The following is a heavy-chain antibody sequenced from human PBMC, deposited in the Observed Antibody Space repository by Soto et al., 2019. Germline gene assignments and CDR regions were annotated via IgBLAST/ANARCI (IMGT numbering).Heavy chain of an antibody. Sequence: ASVKVSCKASGGTFSSYAISWVRQAPGQGLEWVGGIIRIFGTANYAQKIQSRVTITADESTSTAYMKLSSLRSEDTAVYYYSMRSTTMVRGAPTPLYYYYGMDVWGQGSTVTVSS. CDR1: GGTFSSYA. J-gene: IGHJ6*01. D-gene: IGHD3-10*01. CDR3: SMRSTTMVRGAPTPLYYYYGMDV. V-gene: IGHV1-69*13. CDR2: IIRIFGTA.